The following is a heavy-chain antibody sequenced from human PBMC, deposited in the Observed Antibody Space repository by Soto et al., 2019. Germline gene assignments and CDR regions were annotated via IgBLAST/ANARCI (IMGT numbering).Heavy chain of an antibody. J-gene: IGHJ3*02. CDR3: AREKEDDSGDYNAFDI. CDR1: GDSINNGDCY. CDR2: IYYSGSK. V-gene: IGHV4-30-4*01. Sequence: PSETLSLTCTVSGDSINNGDCYWSWLRQLPGKGLEWIGYIYYSGSKYYNPSLKSRVSMSVDTSKNHFSLNLTSVTAADTAVYYCAREKEDDSGDYNAFDIWGQGTVVTVPS. D-gene: IGHD4-17*01.